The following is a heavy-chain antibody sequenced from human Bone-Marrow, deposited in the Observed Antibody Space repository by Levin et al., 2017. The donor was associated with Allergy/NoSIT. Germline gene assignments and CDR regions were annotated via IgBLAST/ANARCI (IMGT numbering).Heavy chain of an antibody. Sequence: GESLKISCVASGFTFRDVWMSWVRQTPGKGLEWVGRIKSKSDIGVIDYAESVQDRFTISRDDSKNTLYLQMNSLKIEDTGMYYCTTDPRAWGQGTMVTVSS. V-gene: IGHV3-15*01. J-gene: IGHJ3*01. CDR3: TTDPRA. CDR2: IKSKSDIGVI. CDR1: GFTFRDVW.